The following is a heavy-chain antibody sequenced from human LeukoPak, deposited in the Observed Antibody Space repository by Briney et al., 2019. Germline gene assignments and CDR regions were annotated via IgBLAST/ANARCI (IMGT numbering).Heavy chain of an antibody. Sequence: GGSLRLSCAASGFMFSSYSMNWVRQAPGKGLEWVSSISSSSTYIYYADSVKGRFTISRGNAKNSLYLQMNSLAAEDTAVYYCTRRYGSGWDIFDYWGQGTLVTVSS. V-gene: IGHV3-21*01. CDR3: TRRYGSGWDIFDY. D-gene: IGHD6-19*01. CDR2: ISSSSTYI. CDR1: GFMFSSYS. J-gene: IGHJ4*02.